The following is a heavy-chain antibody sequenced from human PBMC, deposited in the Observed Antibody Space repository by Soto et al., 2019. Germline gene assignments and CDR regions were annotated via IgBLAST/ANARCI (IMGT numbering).Heavy chain of an antibody. CDR1: GDSISSGGYY. D-gene: IGHD2-21*02. Sequence: QVQLQESGPGLLKPSQTLSLTCTVYGDSISSGGYYWSWIRKHTGKGLEWIGYIYYSGSNYYNPSLKSRVIISVDTSKNQFSLKLSSVTAVDKAGYYFARGSTVSAILFDYWGQGTLVTVS. V-gene: IGHV4-31*03. CDR3: ARGSTVSAILFDY. CDR2: IYYSGSN. J-gene: IGHJ4*02.